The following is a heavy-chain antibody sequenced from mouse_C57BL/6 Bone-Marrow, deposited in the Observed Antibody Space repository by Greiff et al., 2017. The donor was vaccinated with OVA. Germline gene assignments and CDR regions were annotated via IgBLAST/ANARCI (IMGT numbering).Heavy chain of an antibody. CDR3: TCSYWYFDV. CDR1: GYTFTDYE. CDR2: IDPETGGT. J-gene: IGHJ1*03. D-gene: IGHD1-3*01. Sequence: QVQLQQSGAELVRPGASVTLSCKASGYTFTDYEMHWVKQTPVHGLEWIGAIDPETGGTAYNQKFKGKATLTADKSSSTAYMELRSLTSEDSAVYYCTCSYWYFDVWGTGTTVTVSS. V-gene: IGHV1-15*01.